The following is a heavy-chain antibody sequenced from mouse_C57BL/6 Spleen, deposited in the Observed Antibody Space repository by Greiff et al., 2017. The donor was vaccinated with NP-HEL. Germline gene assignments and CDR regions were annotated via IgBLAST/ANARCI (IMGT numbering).Heavy chain of an antibody. J-gene: IGHJ4*01. V-gene: IGHV1-52*01. CDR2: IDPSDSET. CDR3: ARGDYDYDYAMDY. Sequence: QSCKASGYTFTSYWMHWVKQRPIQGLEWIGNIDPSDSETHYNQKFKDKATLTVDKSSSTAYMQLSSLTSEDSAVYYCARGDYDYDYAMDYWGQGTSVTVSS. D-gene: IGHD2-4*01. CDR1: GYTFTSYW.